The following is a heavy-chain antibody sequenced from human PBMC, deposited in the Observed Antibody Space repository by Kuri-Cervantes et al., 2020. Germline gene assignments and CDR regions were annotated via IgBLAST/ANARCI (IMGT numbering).Heavy chain of an antibody. CDR1: GYTLTELS. CDR2: FDPEDGET. Sequence: ASVKVSCKVSGYTLTELSMHWVRQAPGKGLEWMGGFDPEDGETIYAQKFQGRVTMTEDTSTDTAYMELSSLRSEDTAVYYCARVLGYSGYDWVDYWGQGTLVTVSS. CDR3: ARVLGYSGYDWVDY. D-gene: IGHD5-12*01. V-gene: IGHV1-24*01. J-gene: IGHJ4*02.